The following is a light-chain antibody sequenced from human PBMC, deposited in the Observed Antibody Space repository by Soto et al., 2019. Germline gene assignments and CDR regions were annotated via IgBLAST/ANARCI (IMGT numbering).Light chain of an antibody. CDR2: GAS. J-gene: IGKJ1*01. Sequence: EVVLTQSPGTLSLSPGDRASLSCRASQNLSRYFLAWYQQKPGQAPRLLIHGASTRATGFPARFSGSGSGTDFTLTISSLQSEDFAVYYCQQYNNWPWTFGQGTKVDI. CDR1: QNLSRY. V-gene: IGKV3-15*01. CDR3: QQYNNWPWT.